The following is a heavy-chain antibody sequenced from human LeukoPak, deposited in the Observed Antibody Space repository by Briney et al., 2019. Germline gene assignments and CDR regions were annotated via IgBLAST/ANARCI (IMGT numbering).Heavy chain of an antibody. D-gene: IGHD3-22*01. CDR2: ISSTGYTI. J-gene: IGHJ4*02. CDR1: GFTFSSYA. CDR3: ARDYYYDSSGPPSD. Sequence: PGGSLRLSCAASGFTFSSYAMSWVRQAPGKGLEWISYISSTGYTIYYADSVKGRFTISRDNAKNSLYLQMNSLRAEDTAVYYCARDYYYDSSGPPSDWGQGTLVTVSS. V-gene: IGHV3-48*04.